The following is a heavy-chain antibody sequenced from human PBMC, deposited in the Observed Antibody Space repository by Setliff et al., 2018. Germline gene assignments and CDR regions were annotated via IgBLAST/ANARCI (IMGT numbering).Heavy chain of an antibody. CDR2: ISSATKST. D-gene: IGHD6-13*01. V-gene: IGHV3-48*01. Sequence: GGSLRLSCAASGFSFNVYSIMWVRQVPGKGLEWVSFISSATKSTYYADSVKGRFTISRDNAQNSLYLQMNSLRVEDTAFYYCARGRPYSNINWYFDLWGRGTLVTVSS. CDR3: ARGRPYSNINWYFDL. CDR1: GFSFNVYS. J-gene: IGHJ2*01.